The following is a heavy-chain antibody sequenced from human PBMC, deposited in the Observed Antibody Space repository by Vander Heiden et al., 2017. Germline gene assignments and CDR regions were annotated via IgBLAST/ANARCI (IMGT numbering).Heavy chain of an antibody. Sequence: VQLLEAGGCVVQPRRSLSLPCPASGSALGSYAMHWVRQAPGKGLEWVAVISYDGSNKYYADSVKGRFTISRDNSRNTLYLQMNSLRAEDTAVYYCARLAGGSSSKGVDYWGQGTLVTVSS. CDR2: ISYDGSNK. J-gene: IGHJ4*02. D-gene: IGHD6-6*01. CDR1: GSALGSYA. V-gene: IGHV3-30-3*01. CDR3: ARLAGGSSSKGVDY.